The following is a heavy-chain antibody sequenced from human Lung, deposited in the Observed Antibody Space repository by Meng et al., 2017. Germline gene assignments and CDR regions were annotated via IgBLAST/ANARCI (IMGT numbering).Heavy chain of an antibody. D-gene: IGHD3-10*01. CDR3: AREQWGSGSSLYYFDY. J-gene: IGHJ4*02. Sequence: ASVKVSCKASGYTFTSYGISWVRQAPGQGLEWMGWISAYNGNTNYAQKLQGRVTMTTDTSTSTAYMGLRSLRSDDTAVYYCAREQWGSGSSLYYFDYWGQGTLVTVSS. V-gene: IGHV1-18*01. CDR2: ISAYNGNT. CDR1: GYTFTSYG.